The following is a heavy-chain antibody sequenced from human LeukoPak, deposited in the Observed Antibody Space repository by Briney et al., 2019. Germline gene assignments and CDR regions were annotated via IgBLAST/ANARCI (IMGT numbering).Heavy chain of an antibody. V-gene: IGHV4-59*01. Sequence: SETLSLTCTVSGGSISSYYWSWIRQPPGKGLEWIGYIYYSGSTNYNPSLKSRVTISVDTSKNQFSLKLSSVTAADTAVYYCARGYSSGWYDGWFDAWGQGTLVTVSS. CDR3: ARGYSSGWYDGWFDA. D-gene: IGHD6-19*01. CDR1: GGSISSYY. CDR2: IYYSGST. J-gene: IGHJ5*02.